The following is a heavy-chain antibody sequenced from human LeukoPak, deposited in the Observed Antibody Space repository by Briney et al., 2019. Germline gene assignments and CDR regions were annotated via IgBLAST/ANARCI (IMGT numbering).Heavy chain of an antibody. V-gene: IGHV3-30*02. J-gene: IGHJ4*02. D-gene: IGHD6-13*01. CDR1: GFTFSSYG. CDR2: IQYDRSNI. CDR3: AKDVGLGIAAAGFGS. Sequence: GGSLRLSCAASGFTFSSYGMHWVRQAPGKGLQWVAFIQYDRSNIYYADSVKGRFAISRDNSKNTLYLQMNSLRGEDTAVYYCAKDVGLGIAAAGFGSWGQGALVTVSS.